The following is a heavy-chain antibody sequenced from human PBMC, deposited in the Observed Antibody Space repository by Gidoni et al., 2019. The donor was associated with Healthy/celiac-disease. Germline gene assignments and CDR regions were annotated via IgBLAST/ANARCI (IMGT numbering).Heavy chain of an antibody. J-gene: IGHJ5*02. V-gene: IGHV3-74*01. D-gene: IGHD2-2*01. CDR3: ARADCGSTSCYFWVGGFDP. CDR1: GFTFSSYW. CDR2: INSDGSST. Sequence: EVQLVESGGGLVQPGGSLRLSCAASGFTFSSYWMPWVRQAPGKGLVWVARINSDGSSTSYADSVKGRFTISRDNAKNTLYLQMNSLRAEDTAVYYCARADCGSTSCYFWVGGFDPWGQGTLVTVSS.